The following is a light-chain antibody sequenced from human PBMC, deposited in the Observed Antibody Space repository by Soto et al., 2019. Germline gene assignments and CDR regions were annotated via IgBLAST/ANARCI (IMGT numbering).Light chain of an antibody. Sequence: QSVLTQPPSVFGAPGQRVTISCTGTSSNIGAGYDVHWYQQLPGTAPKLLIYGNSNRPSGVPDRFSGSKSGTSGSLAITGLQAEDEADYYCQSYDSSLSGSNVVFGGGTKVTVL. CDR2: GNS. J-gene: IGLJ2*01. CDR3: QSYDSSLSGSNVV. CDR1: SSNIGAGYD. V-gene: IGLV1-40*01.